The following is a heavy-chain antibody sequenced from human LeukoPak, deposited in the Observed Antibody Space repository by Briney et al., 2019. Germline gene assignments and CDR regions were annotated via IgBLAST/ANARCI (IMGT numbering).Heavy chain of an antibody. CDR1: GFTFSSYW. CDR3: ARTAVESRGYFDWLEDRDAFDI. J-gene: IGHJ3*02. V-gene: IGHV3-7*01. D-gene: IGHD3-9*01. CDR2: IKQDGSEK. Sequence: PGGSLRLSCASSGFTFSSYWMGWVRQAPGKGLEWVANIKQDGSEKYYVDSVKGRFTISRDNAKNSLYLQMNSLRAEDTAVYYCARTAVESRGYFDWLEDRDAFDIWGQGTMVTVSS.